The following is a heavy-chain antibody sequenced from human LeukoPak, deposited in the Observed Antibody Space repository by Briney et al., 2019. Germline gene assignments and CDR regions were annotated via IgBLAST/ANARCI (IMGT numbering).Heavy chain of an antibody. CDR1: GGSVSSNTFY. J-gene: IGHJ5*02. CDR2: IHYSGNS. V-gene: IGHV4-61*01. Sequence: SETLSLTCTVSGGSVSSNTFYWNWVRQPPGKGLEWIGYIHYSGNSNYNPSLKSRVTMSVDTSKNQVSLKLSSVTAADTAVYYCAKKYYDILTGGGGWFDPWGQGTLVTVSS. CDR3: AKKYYDILTGGGGWFDP. D-gene: IGHD3-9*01.